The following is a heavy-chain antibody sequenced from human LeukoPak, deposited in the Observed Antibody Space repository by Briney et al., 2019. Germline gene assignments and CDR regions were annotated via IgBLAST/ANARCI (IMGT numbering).Heavy chain of an antibody. V-gene: IGHV3-33*06. CDR1: GFTLSLYG. CDR3: TKAVED. Sequence: GGSLRLSRVASGFTLSLYGMHWVRQAPGKVLERVAVTWYDGSKEYYADSVKGRFTVSRDNSKNTLYLQMNSLRAEDTAVYYCTKAVEDWGQGALVTVSS. CDR2: TWYDGSKE. J-gene: IGHJ4*02.